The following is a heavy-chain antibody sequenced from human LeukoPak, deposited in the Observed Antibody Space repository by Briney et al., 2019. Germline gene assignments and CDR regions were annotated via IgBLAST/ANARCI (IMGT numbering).Heavy chain of an antibody. V-gene: IGHV4-39*01. Sequence: SETLSLTCTDSGGSISSSSYYWGWIRQPPGKGLEWIGSIYYSGSTYYNPSLKSRVTISVDTSKNQFSLKLSSVTAADTAVYYCASNYYDGSGGGAFDIWGQGTMVTVSS. D-gene: IGHD3-22*01. J-gene: IGHJ3*02. CDR3: ASNYYDGSGGGAFDI. CDR2: IYYSGST. CDR1: GGSISSSSYY.